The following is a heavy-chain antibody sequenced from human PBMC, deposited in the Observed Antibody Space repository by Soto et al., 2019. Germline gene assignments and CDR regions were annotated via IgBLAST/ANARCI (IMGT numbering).Heavy chain of an antibody. D-gene: IGHD2-2*01. Sequence: EVQLVEPGGGLVKPGGSLRLSCAASGFTFSSYSMNWVRQAPGKGLEWVSSISSSSSYIYYADSVKGRFTISRDNAKNSLYLQMNSLRAEDTAVYYCARAGGYCSSTSCLPTTWYYGMDVWGQGTTVTVSS. CDR3: ARAGGYCSSTSCLPTTWYYGMDV. CDR2: ISSSSSYI. J-gene: IGHJ6*02. V-gene: IGHV3-21*01. CDR1: GFTFSSYS.